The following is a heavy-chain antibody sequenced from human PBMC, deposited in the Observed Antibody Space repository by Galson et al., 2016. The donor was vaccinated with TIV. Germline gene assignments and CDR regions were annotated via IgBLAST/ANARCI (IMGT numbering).Heavy chain of an antibody. J-gene: IGHJ6*03. V-gene: IGHV5-51*01. CDR1: GFTFNNYW. Sequence: QSGAEVKKPGESLKISCQGSGFTFNNYWIAWVRQMPGKGLEWMGIIYPGDSRTKYSPSFHGHVIISADKSINTAYLQWRILKASDPAIYYCARQPRTTMGQLHVHYYMDVWGRGTTVPVSS. CDR3: ARQPRTTMGQLHVHYYMDV. D-gene: IGHD5-18*01. CDR2: IYPGDSRT.